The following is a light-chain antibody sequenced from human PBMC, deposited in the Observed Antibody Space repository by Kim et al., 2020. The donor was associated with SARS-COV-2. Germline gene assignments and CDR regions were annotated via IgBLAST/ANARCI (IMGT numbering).Light chain of an antibody. J-gene: IGLJ3*02. CDR2: DTG. V-gene: IGLV7-46*01. CDR1: TGAVTPTHY. Sequence: TFTLTCASRTGAVTPTHYPYWFQKKPGEVPRTLIFDTGSRHSWTPARFSGSLSGDKAVLTLAGAQPEDEGDYYCLLSFSGIRVFGGGTQLTVL. CDR3: LLSFSGIRV.